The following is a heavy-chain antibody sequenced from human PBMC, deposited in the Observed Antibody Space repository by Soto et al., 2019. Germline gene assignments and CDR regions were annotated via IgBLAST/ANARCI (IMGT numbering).Heavy chain of an antibody. J-gene: IGHJ6*02. V-gene: IGHV1-18*01. Sequence: ASVKVSCKASGYTSTSYGISLVRQAPGQGLEWMGWISAYNGNTNYAQKLQGRVTMTTDTSTSTAYMELRSLRSDDTAVYYCARDLSDTGTYNRHYYYGMDVWGQGTTVTVSS. CDR2: ISAYNGNT. D-gene: IGHD1-1*01. CDR3: ARDLSDTGTYNRHYYYGMDV. CDR1: GYTSTSYG.